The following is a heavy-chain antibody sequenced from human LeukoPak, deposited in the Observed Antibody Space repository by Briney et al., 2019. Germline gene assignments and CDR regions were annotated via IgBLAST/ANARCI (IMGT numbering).Heavy chain of an antibody. J-gene: IGHJ4*02. D-gene: IGHD1-26*01. CDR1: GYSISSAYY. CDR2: IHYSGST. Sequence: SETLSLTCHVSGYSISSAYYWGWIRQPPGKELEWIGSIHYSGSTSYNPSLKSRVTISGDTSKNQFSLKLSSVTAADTAVYYCARAEYSGSYGGGLIDYWGQGTLVTVPS. V-gene: IGHV4-38-2*02. CDR3: ARAEYSGSYGGGLIDY.